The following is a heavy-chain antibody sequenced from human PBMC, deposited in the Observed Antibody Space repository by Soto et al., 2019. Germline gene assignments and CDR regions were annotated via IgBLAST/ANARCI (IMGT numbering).Heavy chain of an antibody. D-gene: IGHD1-26*01. V-gene: IGHV4-4*07. CDR1: GESITNNN. Sequence: ETLFLSYTVSGESITNNNWRLIRQPAGKGLEWIGRIYSIGSTNYNPSLKSRVTMSVDKSKNKLSLKLSSVTAADTAVYYCARDGGSYYRGPYWGRGTLVTVSS. CDR3: ARDGGSYYRGPY. CDR2: IYSIGST. J-gene: IGHJ4*01.